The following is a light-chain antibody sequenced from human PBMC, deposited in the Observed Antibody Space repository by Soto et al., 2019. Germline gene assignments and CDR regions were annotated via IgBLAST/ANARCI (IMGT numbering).Light chain of an antibody. Sequence: EIVMTQSPATLSVSPGERATLSCRASQSVRSDLAWYQQKPGQAPRLLIYGASTRATGIPGRFSGSGSGTEYTLTISSLQSEDFAVYYCQQYSYWPYTFGQGTKLEI. J-gene: IGKJ2*01. CDR3: QQYSYWPYT. CDR2: GAS. V-gene: IGKV3-15*01. CDR1: QSVRSD.